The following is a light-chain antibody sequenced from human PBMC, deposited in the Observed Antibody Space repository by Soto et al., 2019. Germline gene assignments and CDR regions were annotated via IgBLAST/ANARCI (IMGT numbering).Light chain of an antibody. CDR2: EVN. CDR1: SSDVGYYNL. J-gene: IGLJ1*01. CDR3: CSYAGSTTHYV. Sequence: QSVLTQPAAVSGSTGQSITISCTGTSSDVGYYNLVSWYQQHPGKAPKPIIYEVNKRPSGFSNRFSGSKSGNTASLTIFGLQAEDEADYYCCSYAGSTTHYVFGTGTKVTVL. V-gene: IGLV2-23*02.